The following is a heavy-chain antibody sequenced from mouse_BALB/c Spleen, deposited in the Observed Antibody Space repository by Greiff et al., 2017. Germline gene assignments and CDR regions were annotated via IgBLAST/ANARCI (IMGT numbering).Heavy chain of an antibody. V-gene: IGHV1-14*01. CDR2: INPYNDGT. Sequence: LVESGPELVKPGASVKMSCKASGYTFTSYVMHWVKQKPGQGLEWIGYINPYNDGTKYNEKFKGKATLTSDKSSSTAYMELSSLTSEDSAVYYCAREEGYFDYWGQGTTLTVSS. CDR3: AREEGYFDY. J-gene: IGHJ2*01. CDR1: GYTFTSYV.